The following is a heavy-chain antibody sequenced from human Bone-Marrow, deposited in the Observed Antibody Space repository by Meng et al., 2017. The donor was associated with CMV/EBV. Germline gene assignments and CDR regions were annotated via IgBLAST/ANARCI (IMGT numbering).Heavy chain of an antibody. Sequence: SEPLSLTCTVSGGSISSSSYYWGWIRQPPGKGLEWIGSIYYSGSTYYNPSLKSRVTISVDTSKNQFSLKLSSVTAADTAVYYCARQTVISSWDPPKPFDYWGQGTLVTVSS. CDR2: IYYSGST. D-gene: IGHD6-13*01. CDR3: ARQTVISSWDPPKPFDY. CDR1: GGSISSSSYY. V-gene: IGHV4-39*07. J-gene: IGHJ4*02.